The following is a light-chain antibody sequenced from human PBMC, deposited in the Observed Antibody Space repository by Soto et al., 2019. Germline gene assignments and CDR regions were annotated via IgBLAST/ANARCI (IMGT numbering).Light chain of an antibody. J-gene: IGKJ1*01. CDR2: AAS. CDR3: LQDYNYPRT. Sequence: AIQMTQSRSSLSASVGDRVTITCRTSQGIRNDLGWYQQKPGKAPKLLIYAASSLQSGVPSRFSGSESGTDFTLTISSLQPEDFATYYCLQDYNYPRTFGQGTKVEIK. V-gene: IGKV1-6*01. CDR1: QGIRND.